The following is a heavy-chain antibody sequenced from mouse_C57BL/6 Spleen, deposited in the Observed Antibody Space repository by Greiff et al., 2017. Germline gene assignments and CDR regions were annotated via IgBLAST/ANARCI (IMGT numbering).Heavy chain of an antibody. CDR2: INYDGSST. V-gene: IGHV5-16*01. J-gene: IGHJ3*01. CDR3: ARGGELGLGFAY. CDR1: GFTFSDYY. D-gene: IGHD4-1*01. Sequence: DVKLVESEGGLVQPGSSMKLSCTASGFTFSDYYMAWVRQVPEKGLEWVANINYDGSSTYYLDSLKSRFIISSDNAKNILYLQMSSLKSEDTATYYCARGGELGLGFAYWGQGTLVTVSA.